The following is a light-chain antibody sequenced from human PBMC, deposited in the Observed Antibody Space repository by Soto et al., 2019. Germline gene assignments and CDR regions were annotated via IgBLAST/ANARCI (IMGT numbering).Light chain of an antibody. Sequence: EIVLTQSPGTLSLSPVEGATLSFSSSQSVSSSYIAWYQQRPGQTPSLLIYGASTRATGIPDRFSGSGSGTHFTLTISRLEPGDFAVYYCQHFGGTTFTCGQGTRLEIK. CDR1: QSVSSSY. CDR2: GAS. J-gene: IGKJ5*01. CDR3: QHFGGTTFT. V-gene: IGKV3-20*01.